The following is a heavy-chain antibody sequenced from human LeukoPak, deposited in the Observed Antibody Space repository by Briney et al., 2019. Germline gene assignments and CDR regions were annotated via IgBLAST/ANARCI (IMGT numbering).Heavy chain of an antibody. Sequence: QSGGSLRLSCAASGFTFTNYAVSWVRQAPGKGLEWVSGISVSGDSANYADSVKGRFTISRDNSKNTLYLQMNSLRAEDTAVYYCAKWTRDFNYYDSSGYFDYWGQGTLVTVSS. CDR2: ISVSGDSA. D-gene: IGHD3-22*01. CDR3: AKWTRDFNYYDSSGYFDY. J-gene: IGHJ4*02. CDR1: GFTFTNYA. V-gene: IGHV3-23*01.